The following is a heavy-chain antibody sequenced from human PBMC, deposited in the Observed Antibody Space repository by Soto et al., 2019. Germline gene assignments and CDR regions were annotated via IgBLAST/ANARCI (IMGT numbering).Heavy chain of an antibody. CDR1: GFTSSSYA. CDR3: AKDSGRGSADYYFDY. V-gene: IGHV3-23*01. J-gene: IGHJ4*02. D-gene: IGHD3-10*01. CDR2: ISGSGSNT. Sequence: GSLRLSCAASGFTSSSYAMSWVRQAPGKGLEWVSAISGSGSNTYYADSVKGRFTISRDNSKNTLYLQMNSLRAEDTAVYSCAKDSGRGSADYYFDYWGRGTLVTVSS.